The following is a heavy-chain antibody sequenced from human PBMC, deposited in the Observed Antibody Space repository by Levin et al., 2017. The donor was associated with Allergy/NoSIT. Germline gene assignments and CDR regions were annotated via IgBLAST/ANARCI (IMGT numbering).Heavy chain of an antibody. D-gene: IGHD6-13*01. J-gene: IGHJ4*02. CDR1: GFTFSSYA. CDR2: ISGGGAST. Sequence: GGSLRLSCAASGFTFSSYAMNWVRQAPGRGLEWVSAISGGGASTYYADSVKGRFTMSRDNSKNALYLQMNSLRAEDTAVYYYAKQLPSAGSDYWGQGTLVTVSS. V-gene: IGHV3-23*01. CDR3: AKQLPSAGSDY.